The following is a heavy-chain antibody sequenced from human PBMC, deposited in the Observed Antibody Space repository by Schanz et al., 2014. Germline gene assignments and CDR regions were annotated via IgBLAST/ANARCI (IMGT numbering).Heavy chain of an antibody. V-gene: IGHV3-7*01. CDR2: IKQDGSEK. CDR3: AREEGWGIAAAGPKHYYYGMDV. J-gene: IGHJ6*02. CDR1: GFTFSKYW. Sequence: EVQLVESGGGLVQPGGSLRLSCGGSGFTFSKYWMSWVRQAPGKGLEWVANIKQDGSEKYYVDAVKGRFTISRDNAKNSMYLHMKSLRGEDTSGYFCAREEGWGIAAAGPKHYYYGMDVWGQGTTVTVSS. D-gene: IGHD6-13*01.